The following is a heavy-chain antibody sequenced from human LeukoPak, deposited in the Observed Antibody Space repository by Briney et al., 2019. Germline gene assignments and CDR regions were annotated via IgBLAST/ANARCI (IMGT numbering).Heavy chain of an antibody. V-gene: IGHV3-74*01. CDR2: INSDGGST. CDR3: AKLGYYDFWSGYYNPTEFDY. J-gene: IGHJ4*02. D-gene: IGHD3-3*01. CDR1: GFTFSSYW. Sequence: GGSLRLSCTASGFTFSSYWMHWVRQAPGKGLVWVSRINSDGGSTSYADSVKGRFTISRDNAKNTLYLQMNSLRAEDTAVYYCAKLGYYDFWSGYYNPTEFDYWGQGTLVTVSS.